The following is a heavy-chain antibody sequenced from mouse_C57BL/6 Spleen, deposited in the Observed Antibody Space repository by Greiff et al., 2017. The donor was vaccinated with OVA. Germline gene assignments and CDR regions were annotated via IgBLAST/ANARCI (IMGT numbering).Heavy chain of an antibody. CDR1: GYTFTSYW. J-gene: IGHJ1*03. Sequence: QVQLQQPGAELVMPGASVKLSCKASGYTFTSYWMHWVKQRPGQGLEWIGEIDPSDSYTNYNQKFKGKSTLTVDKSSSTAYMQLSSLTSEDSAVYYCASHYGSSYRYFDVWGTGTTVTVSS. CDR2: IDPSDSYT. V-gene: IGHV1-69*01. CDR3: ASHYGSSYRYFDV. D-gene: IGHD1-1*01.